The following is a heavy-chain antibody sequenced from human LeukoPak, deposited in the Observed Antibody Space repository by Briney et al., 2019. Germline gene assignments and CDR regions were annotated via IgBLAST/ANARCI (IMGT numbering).Heavy chain of an antibody. J-gene: IGHJ4*02. CDR3: VTLGGGVPIAIVDY. D-gene: IGHD3-16*01. CDR2: LEPEDGER. Sequence: ASVKVSCKASGYTFTSYGISWVRQAPGQGLEWMGGLEPEDGERVYAQTFQGRVAMTEDTSTDTAYMELSSLTSEDTAVYYCVTLGGGVPIAIVDYWGQGTLVTVSS. V-gene: IGHV1-24*01. CDR1: GYTFTSYG.